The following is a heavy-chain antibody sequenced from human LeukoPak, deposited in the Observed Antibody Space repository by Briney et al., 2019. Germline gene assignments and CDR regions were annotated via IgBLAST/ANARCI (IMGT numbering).Heavy chain of an antibody. J-gene: IGHJ4*02. Sequence: PGGSLRLSCAASGFTFRSYNMNWVRQAPGKGLEWVANIKQDGSEKYYVDSVKGRFTISRDNAKNSLYLQMNSLRAEDTAVYYCARDLRNRFGELVYWGQGTLVTVSS. D-gene: IGHD3-10*01. CDR1: GFTFRSYN. CDR3: ARDLRNRFGELVY. CDR2: IKQDGSEK. V-gene: IGHV3-7*03.